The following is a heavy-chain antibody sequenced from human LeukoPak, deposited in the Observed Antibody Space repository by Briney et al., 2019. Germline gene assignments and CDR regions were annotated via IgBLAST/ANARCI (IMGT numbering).Heavy chain of an antibody. Sequence: GGSLRLSCAASGFTFSSYALSWVRQAPGKGLEWVSAISPGGHNTYYADSVKGRFTISRDNSKNTLFLQMNSLRAEDTATYYCAKVPPKESSNYFDYWGQGTLVTVSS. D-gene: IGHD4-11*01. CDR1: GFTFSSYA. V-gene: IGHV3-23*01. J-gene: IGHJ4*02. CDR3: AKVPPKESSNYFDY. CDR2: ISPGGHNT.